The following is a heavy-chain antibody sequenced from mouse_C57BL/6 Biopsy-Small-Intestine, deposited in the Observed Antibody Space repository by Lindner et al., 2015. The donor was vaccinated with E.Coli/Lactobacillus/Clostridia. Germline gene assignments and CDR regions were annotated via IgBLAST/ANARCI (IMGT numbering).Heavy chain of an antibody. CDR3: ARDDAAFAY. CDR1: GYTFISYV. V-gene: IGHV1-14*01. J-gene: IGHJ3*01. Sequence: VQLQESGPELVKPGASVKMSCKASGYTFISYVMYWVKQMPGQGLEWIGFINPYNDGAKYNEKFKGKATLTSDKSSSTVYMGLSSLTSEDSAVYFCARDDAAFAYWGQGTLVTVSA. CDR2: INPYNDGA.